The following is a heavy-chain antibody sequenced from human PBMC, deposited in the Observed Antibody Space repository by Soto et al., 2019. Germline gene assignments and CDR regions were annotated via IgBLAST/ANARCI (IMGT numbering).Heavy chain of an antibody. CDR1: GFTFSSYS. Sequence: PGGSLRLSCAASGFTFSSYSMNWVRQAPGKGLEWVSYISSSSSTIYYADSVKGRFTISRDNAKNSLYLQMNSLRDEDTAVYYCARGDYDFWSNWDWFDPWGQGTLVTVSS. CDR3: ARGDYDFWSNWDWFDP. D-gene: IGHD3-3*01. J-gene: IGHJ5*02. V-gene: IGHV3-48*02. CDR2: ISSSSSTI.